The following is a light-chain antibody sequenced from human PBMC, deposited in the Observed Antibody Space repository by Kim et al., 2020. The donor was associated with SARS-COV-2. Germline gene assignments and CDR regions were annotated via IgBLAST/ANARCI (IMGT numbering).Light chain of an antibody. V-gene: IGKV1-5*03. CDR2: QSS. CDR3: LQYNHYPKT. Sequence: ASGGDRATITCRASQSIGDWLAWYHQTPGKAPKVLIYQSSTLQTGVPSRFSGSGSGTEFTLTISGLQTDDFGTYYCLQYNHYPKTFGQGTKVDIK. CDR1: QSIGDW. J-gene: IGKJ1*01.